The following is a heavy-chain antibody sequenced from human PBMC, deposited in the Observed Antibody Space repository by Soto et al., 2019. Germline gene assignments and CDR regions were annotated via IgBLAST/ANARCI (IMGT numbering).Heavy chain of an antibody. CDR3: ARRGYSSSWYYYYYYGMDV. Sequence: QVQLVQSGAEVKKPGASVKVSCKASGYTFTSYDINCVRQATGQGLEWMGWMNPNSGNTGYAQKFQGRVTMTRNTSISTAYMEMSSLRSADTAVYYCARRGYSSSWYYYYYYGMDVWGQGTTVTVSS. V-gene: IGHV1-8*01. CDR2: MNPNSGNT. D-gene: IGHD6-13*01. CDR1: GYTFTSYD. J-gene: IGHJ6*02.